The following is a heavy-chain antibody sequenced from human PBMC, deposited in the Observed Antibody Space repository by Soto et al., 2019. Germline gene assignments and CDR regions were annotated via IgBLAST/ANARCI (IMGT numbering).Heavy chain of an antibody. CDR1: GFTFSSYW. Sequence: GGSLRLSCAASGFTFSSYWMHWVRQAPGKGLVWVSRINSDGSSTSYADSVKGRFTISRDNAKNTLYLQMNSLRAEDTAVYYCARDRYNSDYDFWSGNDYWGQGTLVTVSS. J-gene: IGHJ4*02. CDR2: INSDGSST. CDR3: ARDRYNSDYDFWSGNDY. D-gene: IGHD3-3*01. V-gene: IGHV3-74*01.